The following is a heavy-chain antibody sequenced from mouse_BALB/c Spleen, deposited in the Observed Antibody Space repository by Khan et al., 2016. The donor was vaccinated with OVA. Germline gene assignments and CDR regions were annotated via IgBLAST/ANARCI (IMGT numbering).Heavy chain of an antibody. J-gene: IGHJ3*01. V-gene: IGHV2-2*02. Sequence: QVQLKQSGPGLAQPSQSLSITCTVSGFSLPNYSVHWLRQSPGKGLEWLGVIWSAGSTDYNAAFVSRLTISKDNSRSQVFFKVNSLQPNDTAIYYCARRGYDYGRGALFAYWGQGTLVTVSA. CDR2: IWSAGST. CDR3: ARRGYDYGRGALFAY. D-gene: IGHD2-4*01. CDR1: GFSLPNYS.